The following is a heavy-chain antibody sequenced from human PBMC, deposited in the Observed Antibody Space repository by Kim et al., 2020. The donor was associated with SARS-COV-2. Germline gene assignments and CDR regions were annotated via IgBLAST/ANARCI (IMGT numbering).Heavy chain of an antibody. CDR2: ISYDGSNK. D-gene: IGHD5-12*01. CDR1: GFTFSSYA. J-gene: IGHJ4*02. Sequence: GGSLRLSCAASGFTFSSYAMHWVRQAPGKGLEWVAVISYDGSNKYYADSVKGRFTISRDNSKNTLYLQMNSLRAEDTAVYYCARVFVRGYSGYDFLVTPHHSTDYWGQGTLVTVSS. V-gene: IGHV3-30-3*01. CDR3: ARVFVRGYSGYDFLVTPHHSTDY.